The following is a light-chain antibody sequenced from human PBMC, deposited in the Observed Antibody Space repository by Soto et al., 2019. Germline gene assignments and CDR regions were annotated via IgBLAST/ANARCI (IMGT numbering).Light chain of an antibody. V-gene: IGKV1-5*01. Sequence: DIQMTQSPSSLSASVGDRVTITCRASQIISSWLAWYQQKPGTAPKLLIYHASTLESGVPSRFSGSGSGTEFTLTISSLQPDDFATYYCQQYNSYSFGQGTKVDI. CDR3: QQYNSYS. J-gene: IGKJ1*01. CDR1: QIISSW. CDR2: HAS.